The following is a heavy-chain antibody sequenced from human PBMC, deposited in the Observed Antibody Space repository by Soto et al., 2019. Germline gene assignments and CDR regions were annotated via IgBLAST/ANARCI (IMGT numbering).Heavy chain of an antibody. D-gene: IGHD1-26*01. CDR1: GGSISSSSYY. CDR3: ARHRYSGNYSYPDWFDP. CDR2: IYYSGST. V-gene: IGHV4-39*01. J-gene: IGHJ5*02. Sequence: LSLTGTVSGGSISSSSYYWGLIRQPPGKGLEWIGSIYYSGSTYYNPSLKSRVTISVDTSKNQFSLKLSSVTAADTAVYYCARHRYSGNYSYPDWFDPWGQGTLVTGS.